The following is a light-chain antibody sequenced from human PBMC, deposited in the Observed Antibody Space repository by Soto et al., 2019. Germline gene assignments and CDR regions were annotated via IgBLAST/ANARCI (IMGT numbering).Light chain of an antibody. J-gene: IGLJ2*01. CDR1: SSDVGGYNF. CDR2: DVT. Sequence: QSALTQPRSVSGSPGQSVTVSCTGTSSDVGGYNFVSWFQQHPGKAPKLIIYDVTERPSGVPDRFSGSKSGNTASLTISGLQAEDEADYCCCSYAGTYAVVFGGGTKLTVL. CDR3: CSYAGTYAVV. V-gene: IGLV2-11*01.